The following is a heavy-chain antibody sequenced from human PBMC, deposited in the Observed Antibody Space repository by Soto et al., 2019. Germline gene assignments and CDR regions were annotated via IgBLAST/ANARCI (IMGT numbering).Heavy chain of an antibody. V-gene: IGHV3-30-3*01. CDR1: GFTFSSYA. Sequence: QVQLVESGGGVVQPGRSLRLCCAASGFTFSSYAMHWVRQAPGKGLEWVAVISYDGSNKYYADSVKGRFTISRDNSKNTLYLQMNSLRVEDTAVYYCARELGYYEFWSGYYTEGGQGSTDYWGQGTLVTVSS. CDR2: ISYDGSNK. D-gene: IGHD3-3*01. J-gene: IGHJ4*02. CDR3: ARELGYYEFWSGYYTEGGQGSTDY.